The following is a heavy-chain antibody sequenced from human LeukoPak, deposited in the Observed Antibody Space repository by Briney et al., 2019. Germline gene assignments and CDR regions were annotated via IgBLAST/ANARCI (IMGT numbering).Heavy chain of an antibody. CDR3: ARRSISGNSWDYFDY. CDR2: MYYSGST. V-gene: IGHV4-59*08. J-gene: IGHJ4*02. Sequence: SSETLSLTCTVSGASISSYYWSWLRQPPGKGLECIAFMYYSGSTNYNPSLKSRVTISLDTSKNQFSLKLSSVTAADTAVYYYARRSISGNSWDYFDYWGQGTLVTVSS. D-gene: IGHD4-23*01. CDR1: GASISSYY.